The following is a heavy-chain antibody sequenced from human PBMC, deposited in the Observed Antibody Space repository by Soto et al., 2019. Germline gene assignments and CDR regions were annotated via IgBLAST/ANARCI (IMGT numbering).Heavy chain of an antibody. CDR2: IYYSGST. CDR3: ARELVRGYRYGDFDY. CDR1: GGSISSYD. Sequence: SETLSLTCTVSGGSISSYDCSWIRQPPGKGLEWIGYIYYSGSTNYNPSLKSRVTISVDTSKNQFSLKLSSVTAAATVVYYCARELVRGYRYGDFDYWGQGTLVTVSS. V-gene: IGHV4-59*12. J-gene: IGHJ4*02. D-gene: IGHD5-18*01.